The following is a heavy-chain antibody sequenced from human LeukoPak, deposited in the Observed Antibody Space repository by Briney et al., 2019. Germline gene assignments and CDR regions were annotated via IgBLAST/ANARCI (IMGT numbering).Heavy chain of an antibody. CDR1: GGSISSYY. D-gene: IGHD4-17*01. J-gene: IGHJ4*02. Sequence: SETLSLTCTVSGGSISSYYWSWIRQPPGKGLEWIGYIYYSGSTNYNPSLKSRVTISVDTSKNQFSLKLSSVTAADTAVYYCAGTLDYAPSYFDYWGQGTLVTVSS. CDR3: AGTLDYAPSYFDY. CDR2: IYYSGST. V-gene: IGHV4-59*01.